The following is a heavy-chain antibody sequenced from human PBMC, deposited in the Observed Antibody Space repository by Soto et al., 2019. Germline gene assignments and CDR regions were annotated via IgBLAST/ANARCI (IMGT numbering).Heavy chain of an antibody. Sequence: QVQLQESGPGLVKPSQTLSLTCTVSGGSISSGDYYWSWIRQPPGKGLEWIGYIYYSGSTYYNPSLKRRVTISVDTSKNQFSLKLSSVSAADTAVYYCASGLGYSGYEERAAFDIWGKGTMVTVSS. D-gene: IGHD5-12*01. J-gene: IGHJ3*02. CDR3: ASGLGYSGYEERAAFDI. CDR1: GGSISSGDYY. CDR2: IYYSGST. V-gene: IGHV4-30-4*01.